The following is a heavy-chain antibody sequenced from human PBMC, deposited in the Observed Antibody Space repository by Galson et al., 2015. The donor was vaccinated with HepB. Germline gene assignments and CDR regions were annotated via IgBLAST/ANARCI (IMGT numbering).Heavy chain of an antibody. V-gene: IGHV3-30-3*01. CDR1: GFTFSSYA. CDR2: ISYDGSNE. CDR3: ARVVVPAAREAPWKYGMDV. J-gene: IGHJ6*02. D-gene: IGHD2-2*01. Sequence: SLRLSCEASGFTFSSYAMSWVRQAPGQGLEWVAVISYDGSNEYYADSVKGRFTISRDNSKNTLYLQMNSLRAEDTAVYYCARVVVPAAREAPWKYGMDVWGQGTTVTVSS.